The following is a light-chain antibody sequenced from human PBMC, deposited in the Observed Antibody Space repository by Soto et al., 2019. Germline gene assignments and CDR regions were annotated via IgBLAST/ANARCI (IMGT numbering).Light chain of an antibody. CDR3: QQHISYPRT. CDR1: QSLSSA. Sequence: DIQMTQSPSTLSASVGDRVIITCRASQSLSSALVWYQQKPGKAPNLLIYNASSLESGVPLRFSGSGSGTEFTLTISSLQPEDFATYYCQQHISYPRTFGQGTKVEVK. V-gene: IGKV1-5*01. J-gene: IGKJ1*01. CDR2: NAS.